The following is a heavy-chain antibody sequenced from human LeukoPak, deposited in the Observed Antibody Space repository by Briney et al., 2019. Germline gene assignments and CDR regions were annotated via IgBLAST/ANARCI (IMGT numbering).Heavy chain of an antibody. D-gene: IGHD3-3*01. CDR1: GFTFSNAW. CDR2: IKSKTDGGTT. Sequence: GGSLRLSCAASGFTFSNAWMSWVRQAPGKGLEWVGRIKSKTDGGTTDYAAPVKGRFTISSANSKNTLYLQMNRLKTEDTAVYYCTTPNPYYDFWRGYFLWGQGTLVTVSS. CDR3: TTPNPYYDFWRGYFL. J-gene: IGHJ4*02. V-gene: IGHV3-15*01.